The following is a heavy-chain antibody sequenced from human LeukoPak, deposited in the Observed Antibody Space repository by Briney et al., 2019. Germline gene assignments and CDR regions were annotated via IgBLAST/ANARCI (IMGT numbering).Heavy chain of an antibody. CDR1: GGSISSSSYY. J-gene: IGHJ4*02. Sequence: PSETLSLTCTVSGGSISSSSYYWGWIRQPPGKGLEWIGSIYYSGSTYYNPSLKSRVTISVDTSKNQFSLKLSSVTAADTAVYYCARGLGEVDYWGQGTLVTVSS. CDR2: IYYSGST. D-gene: IGHD3-10*01. V-gene: IGHV4-39*07. CDR3: ARGLGEVDY.